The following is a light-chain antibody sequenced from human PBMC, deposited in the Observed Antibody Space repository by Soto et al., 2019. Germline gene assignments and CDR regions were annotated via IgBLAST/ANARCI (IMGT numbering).Light chain of an antibody. Sequence: DIQMTQSPSTLSASVGDRVTITCRASQSISSWLAWYQQKPGKAPKLLIYDASNLESGVPSRFSGGGSGTDFSLTLSSLQPDDFATYYCQQYNYFWAFGQGTRVEI. CDR2: DAS. J-gene: IGKJ1*01. V-gene: IGKV1-5*01. CDR1: QSISSW. CDR3: QQYNYFWA.